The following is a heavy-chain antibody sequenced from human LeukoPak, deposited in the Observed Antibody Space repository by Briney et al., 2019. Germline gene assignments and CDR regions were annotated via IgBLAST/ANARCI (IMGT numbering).Heavy chain of an antibody. J-gene: IGHJ4*02. Sequence: GGSLRLSCAASGFTFSSYGMHWVRQAPGKGLEWVANIKQDGSEKYYVDSVKGRFTISRDNAKNSLYLQMNSLRAEDTAVYYCARGGGYCSSTSCSAGFDYWGQGTLVTVSS. CDR1: GFTFSSYG. CDR3: ARGGGYCSSTSCSAGFDY. CDR2: IKQDGSEK. D-gene: IGHD2-2*01. V-gene: IGHV3-7*01.